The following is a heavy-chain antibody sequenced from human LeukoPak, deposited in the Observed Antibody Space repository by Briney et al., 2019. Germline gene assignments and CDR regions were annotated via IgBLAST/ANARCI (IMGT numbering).Heavy chain of an antibody. CDR3: ARDQLGFDD. Sequence: PGGSLRLSCAASGFTFDNYGINWVRQAPGKGLEWVAVISYDASNKYYADSVKGRFTISRDNYKNTLYLQMNSLRPEDTAVYYCARDQLGFDDWGHGALVTVSS. CDR1: GFTFDNYG. CDR2: ISYDASNK. V-gene: IGHV3-30*03. D-gene: IGHD3-16*01. J-gene: IGHJ4*01.